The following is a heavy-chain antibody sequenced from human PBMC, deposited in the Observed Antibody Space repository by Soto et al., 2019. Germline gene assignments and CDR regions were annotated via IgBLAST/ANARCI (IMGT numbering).Heavy chain of an antibody. V-gene: IGHV3-11*01. Sequence: PGGSLRLSCAASGFTFSDYYMSWIRQAPGKGLEWVSYISSSGSTIYYADSVKGRFTISRDNAKNSLYLQMNSLRAEDTAVYYCARDHEIANENWYDPWGQGTLVRVAS. CDR2: ISSSGSTI. D-gene: IGHD1-1*01. J-gene: IGHJ5*02. CDR3: ARDHEIANENWYDP. CDR1: GFTFSDYY.